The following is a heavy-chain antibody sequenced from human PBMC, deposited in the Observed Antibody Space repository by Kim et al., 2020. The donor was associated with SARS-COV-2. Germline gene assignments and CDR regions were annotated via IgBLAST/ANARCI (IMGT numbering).Heavy chain of an antibody. CDR2: IDPSDSYT. D-gene: IGHD3-10*01. V-gene: IGHV5-10-1*01. Sequence: GESLKISCKGSGYSFTSYWISWVRQMPGKGLEWMGRIDPSDSYTNYSPSFQGHVTISADKSISTAYLQWSSLKASDTAMYYCARQSQGGYYYGSGSYLFDDYWGQGTLVTVSS. J-gene: IGHJ4*02. CDR1: GYSFTSYW. CDR3: ARQSQGGYYYGSGSYLFDDY.